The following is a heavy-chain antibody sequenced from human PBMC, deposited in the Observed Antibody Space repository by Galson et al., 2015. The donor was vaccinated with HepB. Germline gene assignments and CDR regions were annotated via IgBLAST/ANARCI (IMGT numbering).Heavy chain of an antibody. CDR3: ARDSGYCSGGSCEEDTRRRWGLLYWFDP. CDR2: IIPILGIA. D-gene: IGHD2-15*01. V-gene: IGHV1-69*10. Sequence: SVKVSCKASGGTFSSYAISWVRQAPGQGLEWMGGIIPILGIANYAQKFQGRVTITADKSTSTAYMELSSLRSEDTAVYYCARDSGYCSGGSCEEDTRRRWGLLYWFDPWGQGTLVTISS. J-gene: IGHJ5*02. CDR1: GGTFSSYA.